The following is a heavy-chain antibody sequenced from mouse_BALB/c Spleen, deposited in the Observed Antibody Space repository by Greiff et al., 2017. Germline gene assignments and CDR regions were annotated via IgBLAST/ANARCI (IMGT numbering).Heavy chain of an antibody. J-gene: IGHJ3*01. CDR2: IDPANGNT. CDR3: ASPYYYGSSYDWFAY. CDR1: GFNIKDTY. V-gene: IGHV14-3*02. D-gene: IGHD1-1*01. Sequence: EVKLQESGAELVKPGASVKLSCTASGFNIKDTYMHWVKQRPEQGLEWIGRIDPANGNTKYDPKFQGKATITADTSSNTAYLQLSSLTSEDTAVYYCASPYYYGSSYDWFAYWGQGTLVTVSA.